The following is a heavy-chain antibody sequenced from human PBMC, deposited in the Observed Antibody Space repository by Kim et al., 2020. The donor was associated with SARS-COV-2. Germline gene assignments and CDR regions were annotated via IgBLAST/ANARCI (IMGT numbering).Heavy chain of an antibody. Sequence: ASVKVSCKASGYTLTSYAMSWVRQAPGQGLEWMGWINANTGNPTYAQGFTGRFVFSLDTSVSTAYLQISSLKAEDTAVYYCARSGGGYANYYYTGVDVWGQGTTVTVSS. CDR2: INANTGNP. CDR1: GYTLTSYA. D-gene: IGHD2-2*01. CDR3: ARSGGGYANYYYTGVDV. V-gene: IGHV7-4-1*02. J-gene: IGHJ6*02.